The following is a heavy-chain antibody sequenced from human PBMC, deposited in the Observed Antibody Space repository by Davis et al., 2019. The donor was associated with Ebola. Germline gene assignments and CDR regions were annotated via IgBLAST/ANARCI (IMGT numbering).Heavy chain of an antibody. CDR1: GFTLTNAW. D-gene: IGHD2-15*01. CDR2: ISGSGGST. CDR3: ARDGVAATPEFDY. V-gene: IGHV3-21*01. J-gene: IGHJ4*02. Sequence: GESLKISCTACGFTLTNAWMTWVRQAPGKGLEWVSAISGSGGSTYYADSVKGRFTISRDNAKNSLYLQMNSLTAEDTAVYYCARDGVAATPEFDYWGQGTLVTVSS.